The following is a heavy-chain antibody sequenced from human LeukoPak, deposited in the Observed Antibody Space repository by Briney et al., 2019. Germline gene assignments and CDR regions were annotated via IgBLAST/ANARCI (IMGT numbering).Heavy chain of an antibody. CDR2: IGGSGTTI. Sequence: PGGSLGLSCAASGFTFSDFYMTWIRQAPGKGLEWVSNIGGSGTTIDYADSVKGRFTISRDNARNSLYLQMDSLRAEDTAVYYCARDGGNSYFDYWAQGTLVTVSS. V-gene: IGHV3-11*01. CDR1: GFTFSDFY. CDR3: ARDGGNSYFDY. J-gene: IGHJ4*02. D-gene: IGHD4-23*01.